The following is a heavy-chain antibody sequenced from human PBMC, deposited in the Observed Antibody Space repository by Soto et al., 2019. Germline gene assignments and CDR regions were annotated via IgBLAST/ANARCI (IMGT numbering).Heavy chain of an antibody. CDR2: ISYDGSNK. D-gene: IGHD2-21*02. V-gene: IGHV3-30-3*01. CDR3: AREVIVVVTAPAFDI. CDR1: GFTFSSYA. Sequence: QVQLVESGGGVVQPGRSLRLSFAASGFTFSSYAMHWVRQAPGKGLEWVAVISYDGSNKYYADSVKGRFTISRDNSKNTLYLQMNSLRAEDTAVYYCAREVIVVVTAPAFDIWGQGTMVTVSS. J-gene: IGHJ3*02.